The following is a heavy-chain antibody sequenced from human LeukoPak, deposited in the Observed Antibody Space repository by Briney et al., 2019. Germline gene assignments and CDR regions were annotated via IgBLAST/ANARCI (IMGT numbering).Heavy chain of an antibody. Sequence: ASVKVSCMASGYDFTSSAMHWVRPAPGQRLEWMGWITAGNGKTEYSQKLQGRVTITRDPSASMVYIELSSLRSDDTAVYYCARETGSGWAQVGYWGQGTLVTVSS. CDR1: GYDFTSSA. J-gene: IGHJ4*02. D-gene: IGHD6-19*01. V-gene: IGHV1-3*01. CDR2: ITAGNGKT. CDR3: ARETGSGWAQVGY.